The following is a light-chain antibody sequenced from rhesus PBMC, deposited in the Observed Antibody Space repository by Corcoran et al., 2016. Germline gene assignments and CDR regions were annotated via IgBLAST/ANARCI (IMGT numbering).Light chain of an antibody. V-gene: IGKV1-21*01. J-gene: IGKJ4*01. CDR1: QGISSW. Sequence: DIQMTQSPSSLSASVGDRVTITCRASQGISSWLAWYQQKPGKTPKLLIYKASSLQSGVPPRFDGRGSVTDCTLTISSLQPEYFATYYCQQCNRTPLTFGEGTKVEIK. CDR3: QQCNRTPLT. CDR2: KAS.